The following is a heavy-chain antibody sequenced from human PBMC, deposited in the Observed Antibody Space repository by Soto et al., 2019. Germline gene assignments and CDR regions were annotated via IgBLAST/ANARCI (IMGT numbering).Heavy chain of an antibody. Sequence: SEALSLTCTVTGDSINNRSYYWGWIRQPPGKGLEWIGSIYYSGSTYNNPSLKSRVSMSVDTSKNQFSLKLRSVTAADPALYYCARQRTSVVTQAYFDSWGQGSLVTVSS. V-gene: IGHV4-39*01. CDR3: ARQRTSVVTQAYFDS. D-gene: IGHD2-21*02. CDR1: GDSINNRSYY. CDR2: IYYSGST. J-gene: IGHJ4*02.